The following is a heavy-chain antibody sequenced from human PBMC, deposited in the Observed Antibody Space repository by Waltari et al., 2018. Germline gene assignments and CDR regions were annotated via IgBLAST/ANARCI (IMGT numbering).Heavy chain of an antibody. CDR3: ARDDVDSSAFGGF. CDR1: GYIFSTYG. D-gene: IGHD3-16*01. CDR2: ISGYKGDA. V-gene: IGHV1-18*01. Sequence: QLVQSGAEVKKPGASVKVSCKGSGYIFSTYGVTWVRQAPGQGLEWMGWISGYKGDAKYEEKFEGRVTMTRDTSTSTAYMEIRGLRSDDTAVYFCARDDVDSSAFGGFWGQGTQVTV. J-gene: IGHJ4*02.